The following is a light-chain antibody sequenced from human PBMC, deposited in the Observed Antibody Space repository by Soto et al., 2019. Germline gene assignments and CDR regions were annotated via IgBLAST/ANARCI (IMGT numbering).Light chain of an antibody. Sequence: QPVLTQPASVSGSPGQSITISCTGTISDIGGYNFVSWYQQHPGKAPKLIIYHVTARPSGISNRFSGSKSGSTASLTISGLQAEDESDYYCSSFTSSRTLVFGGGTQLTVL. CDR1: ISDIGGYNF. CDR3: SSFTSSRTLV. CDR2: HVT. V-gene: IGLV2-14*03. J-gene: IGLJ3*02.